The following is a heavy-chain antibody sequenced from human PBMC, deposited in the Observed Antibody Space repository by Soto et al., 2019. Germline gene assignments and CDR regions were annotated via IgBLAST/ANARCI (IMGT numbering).Heavy chain of an antibody. Sequence: EVQLLESGGGLVQPGGSLRLSCAASGFTFSSYAMSWVRQAPGKGLEWVSAISGSGGSTYYADSVKGRFTISRDNSKNTLYLQMNSLRAEDTAVYYCAKDLGYCTNGVCYTPFDYYHYGMDVWGQGTTVTVSS. D-gene: IGHD2-8*01. J-gene: IGHJ6*02. CDR1: GFTFSSYA. CDR3: AKDLGYCTNGVCYTPFDYYHYGMDV. CDR2: ISGSGGST. V-gene: IGHV3-23*01.